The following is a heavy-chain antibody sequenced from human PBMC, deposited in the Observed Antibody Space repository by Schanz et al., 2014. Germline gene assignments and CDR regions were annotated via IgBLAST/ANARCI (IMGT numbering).Heavy chain of an antibody. J-gene: IGHJ4*02. CDR1: GFTFSAYW. D-gene: IGHD1-26*01. V-gene: IGHV3-7*01. CDR3: AREVGGSFGQHY. CDR2: RKPDGSEK. Sequence: EVQVVESGGGLVQPGGSLRLSCAASGFTFSAYWMTWVRQAPGKGLDWVGIRKPDGSEKFYVDSVKGRFTISRDNAKNLMYLLLTSLRAEYTAVYYCAREVGGSFGQHYWGQGALVTVSS.